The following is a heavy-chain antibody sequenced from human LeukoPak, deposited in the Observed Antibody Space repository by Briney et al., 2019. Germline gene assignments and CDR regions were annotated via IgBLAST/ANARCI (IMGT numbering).Heavy chain of an antibody. CDR2: INHSGST. CDR3: ARTIAVAGAAEYFQH. Sequence: ASETLSLTRAVYGGSFSGYYWSWIRQPPGKGLEWIGEINHSGSTNYNPSLKSRVTISVDTSKNQFSLKLSSVTAADTAVYYCARTIAVAGAAEYFQHWGQGTLVTVSS. J-gene: IGHJ1*01. D-gene: IGHD6-19*01. V-gene: IGHV4-34*01. CDR1: GGSFSGYY.